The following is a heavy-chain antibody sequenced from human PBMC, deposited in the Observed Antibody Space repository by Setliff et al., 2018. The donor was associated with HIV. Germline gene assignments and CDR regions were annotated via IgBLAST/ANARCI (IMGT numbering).Heavy chain of an antibody. Sequence: GASVKVSCKSVGYIFSNFGFTWVRQAPGQGLEWMGYISGYNRITFYAQKFQGRVTMTTDTSTSTAYMELRSLRSDDTAVYYCAREYYDFWSGYSDAFHIWGQGTMVTVSS. CDR3: AREYYDFWSGYSDAFHI. J-gene: IGHJ3*02. V-gene: IGHV1-18*01. CDR2: ISGYNRIT. CDR1: GYIFSNFG. D-gene: IGHD3-3*01.